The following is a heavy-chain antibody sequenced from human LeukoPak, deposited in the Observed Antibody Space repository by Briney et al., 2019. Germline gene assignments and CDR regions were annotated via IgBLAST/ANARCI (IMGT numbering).Heavy chain of an antibody. CDR2: IRTDGSIT. J-gene: IGHJ5*02. CDR3: TRDRSPGWFDP. D-gene: IGHD6-13*01. V-gene: IGHV3-74*01. Sequence: GGSLRLSCAASGFTFSDYWMHWVRQAPGKGLEWISRIRTDGSITAYADSVKGRFTISRDNAKNVLYLQMSSLRGEDTAVYFCTRDRSPGWFDPWGQGTLVTVSS. CDR1: GFTFSDYW.